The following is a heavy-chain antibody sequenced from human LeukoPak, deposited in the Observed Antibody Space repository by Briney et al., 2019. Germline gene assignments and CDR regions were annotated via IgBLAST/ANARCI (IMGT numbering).Heavy chain of an antibody. CDR1: GFTFSSYS. V-gene: IGHV3-21*01. Sequence: GGSLRLSCAASGFTFSSYSMNWVRQAPGKGLEWVSSISSSSSYIYYADSVKGRFTISRDNAKNSLYLQMNSLRAEDTAVYYCARGPPNTAMALDAFDIWGQGTIVTVSS. D-gene: IGHD5-18*01. CDR3: ARGPPNTAMALDAFDI. CDR2: ISSSSSYI. J-gene: IGHJ3*02.